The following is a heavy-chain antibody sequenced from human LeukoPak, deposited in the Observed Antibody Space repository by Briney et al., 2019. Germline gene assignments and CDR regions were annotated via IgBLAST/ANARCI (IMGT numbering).Heavy chain of an antibody. D-gene: IGHD2-21*02. CDR3: ARGDIVVVTAIPV. CDR2: INPSSGGT. J-gene: IGHJ4*02. CDR1: GYTFTDYY. V-gene: IGHV1-2*02. Sequence: ASVKVSCKASGYTFTDYYMHWVRQAPGQGLEWMGWINPSSGGTNYAQKFQGRVTVTRDTSISTAYMELSRLRSDDTAVYYCARGDIVVVTAIPVWGQGTLVTVSS.